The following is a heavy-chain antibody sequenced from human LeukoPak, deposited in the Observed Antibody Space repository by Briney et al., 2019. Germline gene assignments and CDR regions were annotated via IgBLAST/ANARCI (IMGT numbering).Heavy chain of an antibody. V-gene: IGHV3-33*06. CDR1: GFTVSSNY. D-gene: IGHD6-13*01. J-gene: IGHJ4*02. Sequence: GGSLRLSCAASGFTVSSNYMSWVRQAPGKGLEWVAVIWYDGSNKYYADSVKGRFTISRDNSKNTLYLQMNSLRAEDTAVYYCAKDLGIAAAGPTLDYWGQGTLVTVSS. CDR2: IWYDGSNK. CDR3: AKDLGIAAAGPTLDY.